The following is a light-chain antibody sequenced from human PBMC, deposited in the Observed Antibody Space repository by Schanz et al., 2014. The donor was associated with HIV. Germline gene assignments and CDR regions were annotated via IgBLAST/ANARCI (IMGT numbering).Light chain of an antibody. CDR3: AAWGDSLDGWV. CDR2: SDY. J-gene: IGLJ3*02. V-gene: IGLV1-44*01. Sequence: QSVLTQPPSASGTPGQRVTISCSGSSSNIGSHTVHWYQQLPGTAPKLLIYSDYQRPSGVPARFSGSKSGTSASLAISGLQSADEADYYCAAWGDSLDGWVFGGGTKLTVL. CDR1: SSNIGSHT.